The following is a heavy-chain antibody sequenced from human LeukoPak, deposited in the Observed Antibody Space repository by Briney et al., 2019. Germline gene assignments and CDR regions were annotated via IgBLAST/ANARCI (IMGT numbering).Heavy chain of an antibody. CDR2: IYYSGST. CDR3: ARAGNSAYYYYGMDV. V-gene: IGHV4-31*03. J-gene: IGHJ6*02. CDR1: GGSISSGGYY. Sequence: SVTLSLTCTVSGGSISSGGYYWSWIGQHPGKGLEWIGYIYYSGSTYYNPSLKSRVTISVDTSKNQFSLKLSSVTAADTAVYYCARAGNSAYYYYGMDVWGQGTTVTVSS. D-gene: IGHD4-23*01.